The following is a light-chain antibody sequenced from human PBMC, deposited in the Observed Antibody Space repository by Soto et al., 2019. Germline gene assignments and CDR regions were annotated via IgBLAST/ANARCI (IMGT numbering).Light chain of an antibody. V-gene: IGKV3-20*01. CDR1: QSLSGNY. CDR2: GAS. J-gene: IGKJ5*01. CDR3: QQYGSF. Sequence: EIVLTQSPATLSLSPWERATLSCRASQSLSGNYLAWYQQKPGQAPRLLIYGASSRATGIPDRFSGSGSGTDFTLPSSRLEPEDVAVYYCQQYGSFFGQGTRLEI.